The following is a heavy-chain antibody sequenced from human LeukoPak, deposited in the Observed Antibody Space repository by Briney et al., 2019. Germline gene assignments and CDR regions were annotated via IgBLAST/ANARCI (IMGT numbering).Heavy chain of an antibody. CDR1: GFTFSSYE. CDR2: ISSSGSTI. CDR3: ARDSPKFVASCGGDCYS. Sequence: GGSLRLSCAASGFTFSSYEMNWVRQAPGKRLEWVSYISSSGSTIYHAGSVKGRFTISRDNAKNSLYLQMNSLRAEDTAVYYCARDSPKFVASCGGDCYSWGQGTLVTVSS. V-gene: IGHV3-48*03. J-gene: IGHJ4*02. D-gene: IGHD2-21*02.